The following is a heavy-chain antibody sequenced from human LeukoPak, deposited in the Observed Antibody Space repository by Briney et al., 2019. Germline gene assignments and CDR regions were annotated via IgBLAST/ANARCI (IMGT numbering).Heavy chain of an antibody. CDR1: GYTFTGYY. J-gene: IGHJ4*02. Sequence: ASVKVSCKASGYTFTGYYMHWVRQAPGQGLEWMGWINPNSGGTNYAQKFQGRVTMTRDTSISTAYMELSSLRSEDTAVYYCARVEEMATTIFDYWGQGTLVTVSS. CDR2: INPNSGGT. CDR3: ARVEEMATTIFDY. V-gene: IGHV1-2*02. D-gene: IGHD5-24*01.